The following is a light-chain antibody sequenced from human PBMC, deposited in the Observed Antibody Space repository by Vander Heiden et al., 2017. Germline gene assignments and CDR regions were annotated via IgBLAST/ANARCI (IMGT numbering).Light chain of an antibody. CDR3: QQYYSTPYT. CDR2: WAS. V-gene: IGKV4-1*01. Sequence: MVMTQSPDSLPVSLGERATLHSTSSQSGFYRSNNKNYLAWYQQKPGQPPKLLIYWASTRESGVPDRFSGSGSGTDFTLTISRLQAEDVAVYYCQQYYSTPYTFGQGTKLEIK. CDR1: QSGFYRSNNKNY. J-gene: IGKJ2*01.